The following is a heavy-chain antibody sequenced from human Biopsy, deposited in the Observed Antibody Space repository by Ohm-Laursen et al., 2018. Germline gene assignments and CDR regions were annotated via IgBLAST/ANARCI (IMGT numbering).Heavy chain of an antibody. CDR3: AKDHCSGGTCYSDGPVFDF. CDR2: ISGSGSTT. V-gene: IGHV3-23*01. D-gene: IGHD2-15*01. CDR1: GFTFNIYA. J-gene: IGHJ4*02. Sequence: GSLRLSCTATGFTFNIYAMNWVRQAPGKGPEWVSTISGSGSTTYYADSVKGRFTISRDNSKNTLYLQMNSLRAEDTAVYYCAKDHCSGGTCYSDGPVFDFWGQGTLVTVSS.